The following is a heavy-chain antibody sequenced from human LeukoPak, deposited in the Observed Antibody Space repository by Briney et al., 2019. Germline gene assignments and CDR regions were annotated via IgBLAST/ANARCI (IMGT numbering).Heavy chain of an antibody. D-gene: IGHD1-26*01. V-gene: IGHV3-74*01. CDR3: ARVAVGAWY. Sequence: GGSLRLSCAASGYTFSSYWMHWVRQAPGKGLVWVSRISSDGSTTSYADSVKGRFTISRDNAKNTLYLQMNSLRAEDTAVYYCARVAVGAWYWGQGTLVTVSS. J-gene: IGHJ4*02. CDR1: GYTFSSYW. CDR2: ISSDGSTT.